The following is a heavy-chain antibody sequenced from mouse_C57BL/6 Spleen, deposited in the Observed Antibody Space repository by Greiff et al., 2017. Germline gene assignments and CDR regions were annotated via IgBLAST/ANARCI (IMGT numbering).Heavy chain of an antibody. CDR3: ARLGWDGYYFDY. CDR1: GYAFTNYL. J-gene: IGHJ2*01. V-gene: IGHV1-54*01. Sequence: QVQLKQSGAELVRPGTSVKVSCKASGYAFTNYLIEWVKQRPGQGLAWIGVINPGSGGTNYNEKFKGKATLTADKSSSTAYMQLSSLTSEDSAVYFCARLGWDGYYFDYWGQGTTLTVSS. CDR2: INPGSGGT. D-gene: IGHD4-1*01.